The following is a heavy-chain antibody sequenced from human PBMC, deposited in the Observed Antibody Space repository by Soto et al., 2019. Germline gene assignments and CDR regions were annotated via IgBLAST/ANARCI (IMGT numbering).Heavy chain of an antibody. J-gene: IGHJ3*02. D-gene: IGHD3-10*01. V-gene: IGHV4-31*03. Sequence: SETLSLTCTVSGGSISSGGYYWSWIRQHPGKGLEWIGYIYYSGSTYYNPSLKSRVTISVDTSKNQFSLKLSSVTAADTAVYYCARSVQYYGSGSYKAFDIWGQGTMVTVSS. CDR2: IYYSGST. CDR3: ARSVQYYGSGSYKAFDI. CDR1: GGSISSGGYY.